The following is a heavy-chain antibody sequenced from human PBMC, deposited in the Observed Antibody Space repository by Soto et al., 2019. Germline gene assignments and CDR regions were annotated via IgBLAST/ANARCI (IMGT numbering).Heavy chain of an antibody. CDR3: ARDHAEAIIGTGFGY. D-gene: IGHD3-10*01. CDR2: IYPGGIT. J-gene: IGHJ4*02. V-gene: IGHV4-4*07. CDR1: GGSINNYY. Sequence: QVQLQESGPRLVKPSETLSLTCTVSGGSINNYYWSWVRQPAGKGLEWIGRIYPGGITAYNPSLTGRVTLSVDTSKNPLSLKLTSVTAAETAVYYCARDHAEAIIGTGFGYWGQGTLVTVSS.